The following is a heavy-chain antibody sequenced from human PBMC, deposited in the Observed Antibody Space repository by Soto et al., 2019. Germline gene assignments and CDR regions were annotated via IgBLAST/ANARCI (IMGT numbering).Heavy chain of an antibody. J-gene: IGHJ4*02. D-gene: IGHD6-13*01. CDR1: GFTFSHYG. Sequence: GGSLRLSCAAYGFTFSHYGMHWVRQAPGKGLQWVAAIPYDGSNKYYADSVKGRLTISRDNSKNTLHLQMKSLRVDDTAVYFCAKQQGDSSSSDYWGRGTLVTVSS. CDR2: IPYDGSNK. CDR3: AKQQGDSSSSDY. V-gene: IGHV3-30*18.